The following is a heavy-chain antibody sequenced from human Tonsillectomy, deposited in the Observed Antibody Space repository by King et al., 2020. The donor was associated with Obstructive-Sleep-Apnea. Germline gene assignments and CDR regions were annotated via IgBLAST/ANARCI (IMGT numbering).Heavy chain of an antibody. CDR2: INHSGST. V-gene: IGHV4-34*01. CDR1: GGSFSGYY. Sequence: VQLQQWGAGLLKPSETLSLTCAVYGGSFSGYYWSWIRQPPGKGLEWIGEINHSGSTNYNPSLKSRVTISVDTSKNQLSLKLSSVTAADTAVYYCARAVTIFGVVITNYYGMDVWGQGTTVTVSS. CDR3: ARAVTIFGVVITNYYGMDV. J-gene: IGHJ6*02. D-gene: IGHD3-3*01.